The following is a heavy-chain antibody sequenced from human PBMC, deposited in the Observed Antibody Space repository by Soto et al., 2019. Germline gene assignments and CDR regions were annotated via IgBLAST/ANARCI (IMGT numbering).Heavy chain of an antibody. CDR1: GFTLGSYW. J-gene: IGHJ6*01. CDR2: INHDGSST. CDR3: TRDCSDFWSGYYGLEV. V-gene: IGHV3-74*01. Sequence: GGSLRLSCAASGFTLGSYWMHWVRQLPGKGLVWVSRINHDGSSTIYADSVKGRFTISRDNGKNTLYLQMTSLRVEDTALYYCTRDCSDFWSGYYGLEVWGQGTTVTVSS. D-gene: IGHD3-3*01.